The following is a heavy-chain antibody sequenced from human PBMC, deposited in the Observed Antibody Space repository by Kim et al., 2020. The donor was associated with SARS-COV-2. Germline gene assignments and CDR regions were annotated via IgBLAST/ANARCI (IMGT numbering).Heavy chain of an antibody. CDR2: ISAYNGNT. CDR1: GYTFTSYG. CDR3: ARAFPGVREYSSSSGSNWFDP. D-gene: IGHD6-6*01. V-gene: IGHV1-18*04. Sequence: ASVKVSCKASGYTFTSYGISWVRQAPGQGLEWMGWISAYNGNTNYAQKLQGRVTMTTDTSTSTAYMELRSLRSDDTAVYYCARAFPGVREYSSSSGSNWFDPWGQGTLVTVSS. J-gene: IGHJ5*02.